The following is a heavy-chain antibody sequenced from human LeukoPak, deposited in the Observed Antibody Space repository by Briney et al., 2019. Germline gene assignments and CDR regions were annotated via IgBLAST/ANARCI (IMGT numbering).Heavy chain of an antibody. D-gene: IGHD3-3*01. CDR3: AGLLRFSGGPDY. CDR2: IYYSGST. V-gene: IGHV4-31*03. CDR1: GGSISSGGYY. Sequence: SETLSLTCTVSGGSISSGGYYWSWIRQHPGKGLEWIGYIYYSGSTYYNPSLKSRVTISVDTSKNQFSLKLSSVTAADTAVYYCAGLLRFSGGPDYWGQGTLVTVSS. J-gene: IGHJ4*02.